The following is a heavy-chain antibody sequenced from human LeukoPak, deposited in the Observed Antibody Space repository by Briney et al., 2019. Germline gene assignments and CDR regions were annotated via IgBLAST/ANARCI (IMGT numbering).Heavy chain of an antibody. Sequence: GGSLRLSCAASGFSLNIYSMNCVRQAPGKGLEWVSYISSSSTTIYYADSVKGSFTISRDNAKNSVYLQMNSLRAEDTAVYHCAAGGDYYYHMDVWGKGTTVTVSS. V-gene: IGHV3-48*04. CDR1: GFSLNIYS. D-gene: IGHD3-10*01. CDR3: AAGGDYYYHMDV. CDR2: ISSSSTTI. J-gene: IGHJ6*03.